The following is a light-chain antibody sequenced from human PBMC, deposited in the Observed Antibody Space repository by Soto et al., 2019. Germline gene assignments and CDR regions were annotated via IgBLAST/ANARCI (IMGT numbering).Light chain of an antibody. J-gene: IGLJ1*01. CDR2: EVN. V-gene: IGLV2-14*01. CDR3: SSYTSSSTDV. CDR1: SSDVGGYNY. Sequence: QAALTQPASVSGSPGQSITISCTGTSSDVGGYNYVSWYQQHPGKAPKLMIYEVNNRPSGVSNRFSGSKSGNTASLTLSGLQADDEADYYCSSYTSSSTDVFGTGTKVTVL.